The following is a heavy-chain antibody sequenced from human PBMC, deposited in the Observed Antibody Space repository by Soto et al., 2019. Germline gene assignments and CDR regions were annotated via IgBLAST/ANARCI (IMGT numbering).Heavy chain of an antibody. CDR2: ISGRNTFT. CDR1: GFTFSDYY. CDR3: ARDGGVIIPGAIGGGYGLDV. D-gene: IGHD2-2*02. Sequence: GGSLRLSCAASGFTFSDYYMSWVRQAPGKGLEWISYISGRNTFTQYADSVKGRFTISRDNAKNSLYLQLNSLTAEDTAVYYCARDGGVIIPGAIGGGYGLDVWGQGTTVTVSS. J-gene: IGHJ6*02. V-gene: IGHV3-11*06.